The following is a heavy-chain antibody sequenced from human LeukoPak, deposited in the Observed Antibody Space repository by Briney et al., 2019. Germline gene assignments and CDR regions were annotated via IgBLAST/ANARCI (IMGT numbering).Heavy chain of an antibody. CDR1: GFTFSIYW. V-gene: IGHV3-7*01. CDR3: ATEKGDLYSGSSKLSLASISSEHAFDI. D-gene: IGHD6-6*01. J-gene: IGHJ3*02. Sequence: GGSLRLSCSASGFTFSIYWMSWVRQAPGKGLEWVANMKRDGSEIYYVDSVRGRFTISRDNARNSLYLQMNSLRAEDTAVYYCATEKGDLYSGSSKLSLASISSEHAFDIWGQGTMVTVSS. CDR2: MKRDGSEI.